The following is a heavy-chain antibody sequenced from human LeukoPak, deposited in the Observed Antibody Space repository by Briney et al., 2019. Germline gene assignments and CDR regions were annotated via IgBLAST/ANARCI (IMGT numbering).Heavy chain of an antibody. CDR2: ISYDGSNK. Sequence: SGGSLRLSCAASGFTFSSYAMHWVRQAPGKGLEWVAVISYDGSNKYYADSVKGRFTISRENSKNTLYLQMNSLRAEDTAVYYCARDSFRSSWYRGRYYGMDVWGQGTTVTVSS. D-gene: IGHD6-13*01. J-gene: IGHJ6*02. V-gene: IGHV3-30-3*01. CDR1: GFTFSSYA. CDR3: ARDSFRSSWYRGRYYGMDV.